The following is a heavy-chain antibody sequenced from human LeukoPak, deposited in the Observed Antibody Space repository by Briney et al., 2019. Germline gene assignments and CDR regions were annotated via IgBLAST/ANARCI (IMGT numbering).Heavy chain of an antibody. CDR2: IYHSGST. J-gene: IGHJ4*02. Sequence: SETLSLTCAVSGGSISSGGYSWSWIRQPPGKGLEWIGYIYHSGSTYYNPSLKSRVTISVDRSKNQFSLELSSVTAADTAVYYCARSRGYSGYDAFDYWGQGTLVTVSS. D-gene: IGHD5-12*01. V-gene: IGHV4-30-2*01. CDR3: ARSRGYSGYDAFDY. CDR1: GGSISSGGYS.